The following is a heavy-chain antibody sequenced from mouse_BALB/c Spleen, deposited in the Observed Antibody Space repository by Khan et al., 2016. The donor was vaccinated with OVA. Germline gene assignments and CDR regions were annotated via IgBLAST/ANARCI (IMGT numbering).Heavy chain of an antibody. Sequence: VQLQQSGAELVKPGASVKLSCTASGFNIKDTYLHWVKQRPEQGLEWIGRIAPANGNTQYDPKFQGKATLTSDTSSNTAYLQRNSLTSEDTAVDYCARPSYDPRDFEVWGAGTTVTVSS. CDR1: GFNIKDTY. V-gene: IGHV14-3*02. CDR2: IAPANGNT. CDR3: ARPSYDPRDFEV. D-gene: IGHD2-3*01. J-gene: IGHJ1*01.